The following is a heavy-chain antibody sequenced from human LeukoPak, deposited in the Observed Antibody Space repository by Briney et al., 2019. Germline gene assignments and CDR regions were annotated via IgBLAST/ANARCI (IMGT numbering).Heavy chain of an antibody. Sequence: GGSLRLSCAASGFAFSSYAMHWVRQAPGKGLEWVTIISDDGSNKYYADSVKGRFTISRDNSKNTLYLQMNNLRAEDTAVYYCVKGNYDILTGYLHGVDYWGQGTLVTVSS. CDR3: VKGNYDILTGYLHGVDY. V-gene: IGHV3-30*18. CDR2: ISDDGSNK. CDR1: GFAFSSYA. J-gene: IGHJ4*02. D-gene: IGHD3-9*01.